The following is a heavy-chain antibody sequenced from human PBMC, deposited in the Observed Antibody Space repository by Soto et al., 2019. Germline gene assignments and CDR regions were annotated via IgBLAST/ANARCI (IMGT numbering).Heavy chain of an antibody. CDR3: AREGAYSGSAFDY. J-gene: IGHJ4*02. Sequence: GGSLRLSCTVSGFTFSDSTIHWVRQAPGKGLEWVAALRYDGRNKYYADSVKGRFSISRDNCKNTLEMNTLRLEDTAIYYCAREGAYSGSAFDYWGQGTLVTVSS. D-gene: IGHD6-6*01. V-gene: IGHV3-30*04. CDR1: GFTFSDST. CDR2: LRYDGRNK.